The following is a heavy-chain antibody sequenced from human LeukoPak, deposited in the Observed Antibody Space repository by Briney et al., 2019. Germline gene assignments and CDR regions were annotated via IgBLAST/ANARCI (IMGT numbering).Heavy chain of an antibody. CDR2: INPSGGST. CDR1: GYTFTTYY. D-gene: IGHD3-22*01. V-gene: IGHV1-46*01. CDR3: ARDDYDSSGYDAFDI. J-gene: IGHJ3*02. Sequence: GASVTVSCKASGYTFTTYYVHWVRQAPGQGLEWMGLINPSGGSTSYAQKFQGRVTMTRDTSTSTVYMELSSLRSEDTAVYYCARDDYDSSGYDAFDIWGQGTMVTVSS.